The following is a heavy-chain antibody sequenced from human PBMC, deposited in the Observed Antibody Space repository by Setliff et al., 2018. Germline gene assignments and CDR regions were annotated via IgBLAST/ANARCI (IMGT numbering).Heavy chain of an antibody. CDR1: GDSIRSYY. CDR3: ARSFSRREKFLLDY. V-gene: IGHV4-34*12. CDR2: IIHSGST. Sequence: PSETLSLTCTVSGDSIRSYYWSWIRQPPGKRLEWIGEIIHSGSTNYNPSLKSRVTISMDTSKNQFSLKVSSVTAADTAVYYCARSFSRREKFLLDYWGQGALVTVSS. J-gene: IGHJ4*02.